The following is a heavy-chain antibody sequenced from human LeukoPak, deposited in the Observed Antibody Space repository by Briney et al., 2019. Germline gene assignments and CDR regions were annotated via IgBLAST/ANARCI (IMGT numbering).Heavy chain of an antibody. CDR2: IYRSGST. Sequence: SETLSLTCAVSGGSITSGAYAWSWIRQPPGKGLEWIGYIYRSGSTSYKPSLKSRLSITIDKSKNQFSLNLRSVTAADTAFYYCARGGGFYGSGTTHFDYWGQGTLATVSS. CDR3: ARGGGFYGSGTTHFDY. J-gene: IGHJ4*02. D-gene: IGHD3-10*01. CDR1: GGSITSGAYA. V-gene: IGHV4-30-2*01.